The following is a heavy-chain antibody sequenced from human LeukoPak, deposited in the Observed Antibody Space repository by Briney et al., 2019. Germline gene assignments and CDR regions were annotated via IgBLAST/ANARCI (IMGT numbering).Heavy chain of an antibody. CDR1: GDSISSGYF. V-gene: IGHV4-38-2*02. J-gene: IGHJ3*02. D-gene: IGHD5-18*01. CDR3: ARDGLWIQNAFDI. CDR2: IYHSGST. Sequence: SETLSHTCTVSGDSISSGYFWGWIRQPPGKGLEWIGSIYHSGSTYYNPSLKSRVTISVDTSKNQFSLKLSSVTAADTAVYYCARDGLWIQNAFDIWGQGTMVTVSS.